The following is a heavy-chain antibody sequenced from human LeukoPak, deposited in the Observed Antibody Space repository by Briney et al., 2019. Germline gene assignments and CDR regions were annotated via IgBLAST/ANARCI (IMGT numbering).Heavy chain of an antibody. V-gene: IGHV4-39*01. D-gene: IGHD6-19*01. J-gene: IGHJ4*02. CDR2: IYYSGST. Sequence: SETLSLTCTVSGGSISSSSYYWGWIRQPPGKGLEWIGSIYYSGSTYYNPSLKSRVTISVDTSKNQFSLKLSSVTAADTAVYYCASPSSRWLNDYWGQGTLVTVSS. CDR3: ASPSSRWLNDY. CDR1: GGSISSSSYY.